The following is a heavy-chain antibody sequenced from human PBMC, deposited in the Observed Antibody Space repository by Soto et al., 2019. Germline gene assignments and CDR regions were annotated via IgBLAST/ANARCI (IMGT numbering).Heavy chain of an antibody. D-gene: IGHD3-10*01. V-gene: IGHV1-46*01. CDR1: GYTFSFDY. Sequence: QVQLLQSGAEVKKPGASVKISCKASGYTFSFDYLSWVRRAPGQGLQWMGKINPDGGATTYAQSFQGRVSITSDASTGTVYLGLSCLTSDDTAVYYCAKGRRNTFWGQGTLVSVSS. CDR3: AKGRRNTF. CDR2: INPDGGAT. J-gene: IGHJ4*02.